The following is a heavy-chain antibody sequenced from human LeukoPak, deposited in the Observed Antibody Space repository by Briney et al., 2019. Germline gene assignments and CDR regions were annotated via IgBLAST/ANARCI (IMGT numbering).Heavy chain of an antibody. CDR2: ISSSSSYI. Sequence: GGSLRLSCAASGFTFSSYSMNWVRQAPGKGLEWVSSISSSSSYIYYADSVKGRFTISRDNAKNSLYLQMNSLRAEDTAVYYCARDHPSPHDVLRYFDWLSLNYYYYMDVWGKGTTVTVSS. CDR1: GFTFSSYS. CDR3: ARDHPSPHDVLRYFDWLSLNYYYYMDV. V-gene: IGHV3-21*01. D-gene: IGHD3-9*01. J-gene: IGHJ6*03.